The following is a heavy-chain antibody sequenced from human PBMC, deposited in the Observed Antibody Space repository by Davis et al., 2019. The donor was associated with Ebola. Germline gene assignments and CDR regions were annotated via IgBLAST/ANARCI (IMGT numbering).Heavy chain of an antibody. CDR3: ARGPTSGWSDFDY. D-gene: IGHD6-19*01. V-gene: IGHV4-59*01. J-gene: IGHJ4*02. CDR1: GASLNYDY. Sequence: SETLSLTCTVSGASLNYDYWNRVRQPPGKGLEWIGLIYTGNTNYSPSLKGRVTISADKNQLSLNLKSVTTADTAVYYCARGPTSGWSDFDYWGQGALVTVSS. CDR2: IYTGNT.